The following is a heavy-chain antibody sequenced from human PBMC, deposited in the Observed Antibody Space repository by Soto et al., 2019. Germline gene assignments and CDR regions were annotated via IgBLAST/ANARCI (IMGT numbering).Heavy chain of an antibody. CDR2: ITFGGGSA. D-gene: IGHD3-10*01. CDR1: GFTFRNYP. Sequence: EVQLLESGGGLVQPGGSLRLSCAASGFTFRNYPMSWVRQAPGKGLEWVSGITFGGGSAYYADSVRGRFIISIDNSKNTVSVQMNSLRDDDTAVYYCARQPLLTESGPGGFDSWGQGVLVTVSS. CDR3: ARQPLLTESGPGGFDS. V-gene: IGHV3-23*01. J-gene: IGHJ4*02.